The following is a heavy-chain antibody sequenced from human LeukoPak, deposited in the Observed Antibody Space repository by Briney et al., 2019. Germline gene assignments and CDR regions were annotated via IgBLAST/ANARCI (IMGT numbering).Heavy chain of an antibody. CDR1: GGSISSSSYY. J-gene: IGHJ4*02. D-gene: IGHD4-17*01. CDR2: IYYSGST. CDR3: ARVTALDYGDYFDY. V-gene: IGHV4-39*07. Sequence: SETLSLTCTVSGGSISSSSYYWGWIRQPPGKGLEWIGSIYYSGSTYYNPSLKSRVTISVDTSKNQFSLKLSPVTAVDTAVYYCARVTALDYGDYFDYWGQGTLVTVSS.